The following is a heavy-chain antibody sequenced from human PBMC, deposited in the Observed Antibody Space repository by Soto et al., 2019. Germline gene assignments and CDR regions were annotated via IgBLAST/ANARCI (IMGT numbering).Heavy chain of an antibody. CDR1: GYTFTSYG. CDR3: ARDRGAYGMDV. V-gene: IGHV1-18*01. CDR2: ISAYNGNT. Sequence: QVQLVQSGDEVKKPGASVKVSCKASGYTFTSYGIIWVRQAPGQGLEWMGWISAYNGNTNYAQKLQGRVTMTTDTSTSTDYMELRSLRSDDTAVYYCARDRGAYGMDVWGQGTTVTVSS. J-gene: IGHJ6*02.